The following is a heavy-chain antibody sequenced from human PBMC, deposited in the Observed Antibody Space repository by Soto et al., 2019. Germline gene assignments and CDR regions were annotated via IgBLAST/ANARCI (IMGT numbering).Heavy chain of an antibody. V-gene: IGHV3-33*01. Sequence: QVQLVDSGGGVVQPGRSLRLSCAASGFTFSSYGRHWVRQAPGKGLEWVAVIWYDGSYKYYAASVKGRFTISRDNSKNTLYLQMNSLRAEDTAVYYCARDRYSSGWYDLDYWGQGTLVTVSS. J-gene: IGHJ4*02. CDR3: ARDRYSSGWYDLDY. D-gene: IGHD6-19*01. CDR1: GFTFSSYG. CDR2: IWYDGSYK.